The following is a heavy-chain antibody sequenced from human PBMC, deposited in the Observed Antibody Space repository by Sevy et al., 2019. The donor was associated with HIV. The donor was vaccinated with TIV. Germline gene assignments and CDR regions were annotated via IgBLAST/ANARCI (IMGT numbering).Heavy chain of an antibody. Sequence: ASVKVSCKASGGTFSSYAISWVRQAPGQGLEWMGGIIPIFGTANYAQKFQGRVTITADESTSTAYMELSSLRSEDTAVYYCARPRAYCGGDCYYDYWGQGTLVTVSS. CDR2: IIPIFGTA. J-gene: IGHJ4*02. D-gene: IGHD2-21*01. CDR1: GGTFSSYA. V-gene: IGHV1-69*13. CDR3: ARPRAYCGGDCYYDY.